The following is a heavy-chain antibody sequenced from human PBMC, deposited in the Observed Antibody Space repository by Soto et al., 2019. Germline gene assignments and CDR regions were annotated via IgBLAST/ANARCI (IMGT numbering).Heavy chain of an antibody. V-gene: IGHV5-51*01. CDR1: GYIFTSYW. CDR3: ARQLYTSSSFPAY. Sequence: LKISCQGSGYIFTSYWIGWVRHMPGKGLEWMGLIYPDDSDTRYSPSFQGQVTISADKSTSTAYLQWSSLKASDSAMYYCARQLYTSSSFPAYWGQGTLVTVSS. J-gene: IGHJ4*02. CDR2: IYPDDSDT. D-gene: IGHD6-6*01.